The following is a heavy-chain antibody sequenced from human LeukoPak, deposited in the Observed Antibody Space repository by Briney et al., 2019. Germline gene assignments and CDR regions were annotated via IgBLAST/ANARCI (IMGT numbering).Heavy chain of an antibody. V-gene: IGHV3-11*01. J-gene: IGHJ4*02. CDR3: ARHLVVAAYDY. CDR2: ISSGGSTI. D-gene: IGHD2-15*01. CDR1: GFTFSDYY. Sequence: GGSLRLSCAASGFTFSDYYMSWIRQAPGKGLEWVSYISSGGSTIYYADSVKGRFTISRDNAKNSLYLQMNSLRAEDTAVYYCARHLVVAAYDYWGQGTLVTVSS.